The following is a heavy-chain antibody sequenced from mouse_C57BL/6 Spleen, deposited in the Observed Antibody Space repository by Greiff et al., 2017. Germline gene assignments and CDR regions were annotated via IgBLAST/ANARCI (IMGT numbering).Heavy chain of an antibody. V-gene: IGHV1-82*01. CDR2: IYPGDGDT. CDR3: ARGRD. J-gene: IGHJ3*01. CDR1: GYAFSSSW. Sequence: QVQLKESGPELVKPGASVKISCKASGYAFSSSWMNWVKQRPGKGLEWIGRIYPGDGDTNYNGKFKGKATLTADKSSSTAYMQLSSLTSEDSAVYFCARGRDWGQGTLVTVSA.